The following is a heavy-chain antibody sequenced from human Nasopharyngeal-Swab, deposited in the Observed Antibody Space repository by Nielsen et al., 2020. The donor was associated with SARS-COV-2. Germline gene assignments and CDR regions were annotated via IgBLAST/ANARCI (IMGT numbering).Heavy chain of an antibody. V-gene: IGHV4-59*08. CDR3: ARLAAPYYDFWSGYYGVYGWFDP. J-gene: IGHJ5*02. D-gene: IGHD3-3*01. CDR2: IYYSGST. Sequence: GSLRLSCTVSGGSISNSYWSWIRQPPGKGLEWIGYIYYSGSTNYNPSLKGRVTISVDTSKNQFSLKLSSVTAADTAVYYCARLAAPYYDFWSGYYGVYGWFDPWGQGTLVTVSS. CDR1: GGSISNSY.